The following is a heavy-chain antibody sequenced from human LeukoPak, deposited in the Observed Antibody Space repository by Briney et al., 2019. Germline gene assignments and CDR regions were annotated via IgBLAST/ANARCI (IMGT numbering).Heavy chain of an antibody. Sequence: PGGSLRLSCAASGFTFSSYGMSWVRQAPGKGLEWVSCISSSGGSTYYADSVKGRFTISRDSSQNMLYLQMNSLRAEDTAVYYCAKPTLGDVIDAFDIWGQGTMVTVSS. V-gene: IGHV3-23*01. CDR3: AKPTLGDVIDAFDI. J-gene: IGHJ3*02. D-gene: IGHD3-10*01. CDR1: GFTFSSYG. CDR2: ISSSGGST.